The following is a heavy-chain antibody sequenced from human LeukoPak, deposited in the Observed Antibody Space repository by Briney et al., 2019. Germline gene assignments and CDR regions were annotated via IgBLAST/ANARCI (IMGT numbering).Heavy chain of an antibody. D-gene: IGHD1-26*01. V-gene: IGHV4-39*07. CDR1: GGSISSSSYN. Sequence: SETLSLTCTVSGGSISSSSYNWGWIRQPPGKGLEWIGSIYYSGSTYYNPSLKSRVTISVDKSKNQFSLKLSSVTAADTAVYYCARVSSGATTVDYWGQGTLVTVSS. CDR2: IYYSGST. CDR3: ARVSSGATTVDY. J-gene: IGHJ4*02.